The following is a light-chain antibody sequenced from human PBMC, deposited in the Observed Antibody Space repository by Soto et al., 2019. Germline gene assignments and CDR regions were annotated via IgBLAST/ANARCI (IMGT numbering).Light chain of an antibody. Sequence: DIQMTQSPSTLSGSVGDRVTITCRASQTISSWLAWYQQKPGKAPKLLVYDASTLQSGVASRFSGSGSGTEFTLIISGLQPDDSATYYCQQYTNTNNPWMFGQGTKVAIK. J-gene: IGKJ1*01. CDR2: DAS. V-gene: IGKV1-5*01. CDR3: QQYTNTNNPWM. CDR1: QTISSW.